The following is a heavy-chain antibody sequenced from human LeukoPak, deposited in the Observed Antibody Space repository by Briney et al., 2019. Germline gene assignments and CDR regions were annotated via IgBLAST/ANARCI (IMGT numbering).Heavy chain of an antibody. Sequence: SETLSLTCAVYGGSFSGYYWSWIRQPPGKGLEWIGYIYYSGSTYYNPSLKSRVTISVDTSKNQFSLKLSSVTAADTAVYYCASGYYYDSSGFDYWGQGTLVTVSS. J-gene: IGHJ4*02. D-gene: IGHD3-22*01. V-gene: IGHV4-34*09. CDR3: ASGYYYDSSGFDY. CDR2: IYYSGST. CDR1: GGSFSGYY.